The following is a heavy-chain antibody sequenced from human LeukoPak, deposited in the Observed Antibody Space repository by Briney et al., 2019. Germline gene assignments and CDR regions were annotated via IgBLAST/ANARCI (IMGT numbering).Heavy chain of an antibody. V-gene: IGHV1-8*03. Sequence: VASVKVSCKASGYTFSNYGISWVRQATGQGLEWMGWMNPNSGNTGYAQKFQGRVTITRNTSISTAYMELSSLRSEDTAVYYCAREGSYDYVWGSYRYRIDYWGQGTLVTVSS. CDR1: GYTFSNYG. CDR2: MNPNSGNT. CDR3: AREGSYDYVWGSYRYRIDY. D-gene: IGHD3-16*02. J-gene: IGHJ4*02.